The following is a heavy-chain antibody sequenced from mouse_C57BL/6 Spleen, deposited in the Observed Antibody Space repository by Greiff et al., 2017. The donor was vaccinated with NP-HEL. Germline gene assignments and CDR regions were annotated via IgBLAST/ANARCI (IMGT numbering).Heavy chain of an antibody. J-gene: IGHJ2*01. D-gene: IGHD1-1*01. CDR1: GYTFTSYW. Sequence: QVQLQQPGAELVKPGASVKVSCKASGYTFTSYWMHWVKQRPGQGLEWIGRIHPSDSDTNYNQKFKGKATLTVDKSSSTAYMQLSSLTSEDSAVYYSAMGASLREYGSSVDYWGQGTTLTVSS. CDR2: IHPSDSDT. CDR3: AMGASLREYGSSVDY. V-gene: IGHV1-74*01.